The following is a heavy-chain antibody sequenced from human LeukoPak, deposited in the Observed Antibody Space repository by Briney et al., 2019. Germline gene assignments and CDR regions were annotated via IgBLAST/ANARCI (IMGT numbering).Heavy chain of an antibody. CDR3: ARYGQNWYFAL. V-gene: IGHV1-2*02. CDR2: INTNSGTT. D-gene: IGHD4-17*01. CDR1: GYTFNEYY. Sequence: SVKVPCQASGYTFNEYYMQWVRQAPAPGLEWMGGINTNSGTTKYEQKFQGMVTMTRDTYISTAYMELSRLRSDDTALYYSARYGQNWYFALWGRGTLVTVSS. J-gene: IGHJ2*01.